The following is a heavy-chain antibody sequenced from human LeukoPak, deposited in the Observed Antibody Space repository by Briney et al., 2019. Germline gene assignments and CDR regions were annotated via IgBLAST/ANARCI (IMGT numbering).Heavy chain of an antibody. CDR1: GFTVSSNY. J-gene: IGHJ6*03. CDR2: IYSGGST. D-gene: IGHD3-16*01. Sequence: PGGSPRLSCAASGFTVSSNYMSWVRQAPGKGLEWVSVIYSGGSTYYADSVKGRFTISRDNSKNTLYLQMNSLRAEDTAVYYCARLNYYYYMDVWGKGTTVTISS. V-gene: IGHV3-53*01. CDR3: ARLNYYYYMDV.